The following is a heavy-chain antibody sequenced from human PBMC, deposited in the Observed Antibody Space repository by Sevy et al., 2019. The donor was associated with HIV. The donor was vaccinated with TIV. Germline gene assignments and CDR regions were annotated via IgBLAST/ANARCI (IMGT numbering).Heavy chain of an antibody. J-gene: IGHJ4*02. V-gene: IGHV4-30-4*01. D-gene: IGHD2-15*01. CDR2: IYYSGST. CDR3: ARVRGYCSGGSCHTFDY. CDR1: GGSISSGDYY. Sequence: SETLSLTCTVSGGSISSGDYYWSWIRQPPGKGLEWIGYIYYSGSTYYNPSLKSRVTISVDTSKNQFSLKLSSVTAADTAVYYCARVRGYCSGGSCHTFDYWGQGTLVTVSS.